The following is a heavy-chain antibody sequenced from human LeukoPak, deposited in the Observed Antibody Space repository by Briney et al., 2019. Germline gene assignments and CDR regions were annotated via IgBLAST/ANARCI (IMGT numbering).Heavy chain of an antibody. CDR3: AKDYLKPKTGTSPYFDY. Sequence: GRSLRLSSAASGFTFSSYGMHWVRQAPGKGLEWVAVISYDGSNKYYADSVKGRFTISRDNSKNTLYLQMNSLRAEDTAVYYCAKDYLKPKTGTSPYFDYWGQGTLVTVSS. V-gene: IGHV3-30*18. J-gene: IGHJ4*02. CDR1: GFTFSSYG. CDR2: ISYDGSNK. D-gene: IGHD1-1*01.